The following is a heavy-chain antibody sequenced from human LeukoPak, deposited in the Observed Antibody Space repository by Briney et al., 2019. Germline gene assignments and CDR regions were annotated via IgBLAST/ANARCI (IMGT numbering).Heavy chain of an antibody. V-gene: IGHV1-2*02. J-gene: IGHJ4*02. CDR1: GYTFTGYY. CDR3: ARGFSDYDGSDYAFSFY. D-gene: IGHD3-22*01. CDR2: INPNSGGT. Sequence: ASVKVSCKASGYTFTGYYMHWVRQAPGQGLEWMGWINPNSGGTNYAQKFQGRVTMTRDTSISTAYMELSSLRSEDTAVYYCARGFSDYDGSDYAFSFYWGQGTLVTVSS.